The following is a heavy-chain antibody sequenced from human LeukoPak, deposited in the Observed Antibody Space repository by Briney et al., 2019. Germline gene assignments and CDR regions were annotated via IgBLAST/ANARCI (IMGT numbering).Heavy chain of an antibody. CDR1: GFTFSSYA. Sequence: GGSLRLSCAVSGFTFSSYAMSWVRQAPGKGLEWVSAISGSGGSTYYADSVKGRFTISRDNSKNTLYLQMNSLRAEDTAVYYCAKVIAVAGVFDYWGQGTLVTVSS. CDR3: AKVIAVAGVFDY. J-gene: IGHJ4*02. V-gene: IGHV3-23*01. D-gene: IGHD6-19*01. CDR2: ISGSGGST.